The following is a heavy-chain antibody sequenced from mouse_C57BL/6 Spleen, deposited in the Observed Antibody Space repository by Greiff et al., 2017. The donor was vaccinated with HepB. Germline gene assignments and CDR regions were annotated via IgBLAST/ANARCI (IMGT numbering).Heavy chain of an antibody. CDR3: ASNWDYAMDY. Sequence: EVMLVESGGGLVKPGGSLKLSCAASGFTFSSYAMSWVRQTPEKRLEWVATISDGGSYTYYPDNVKGRFTISRDNAKNNLYLQMSHLKSEDTAMYYCASNWDYAMDYWGQGTSVTVSS. D-gene: IGHD4-1*01. CDR2: ISDGGSYT. V-gene: IGHV5-4*03. CDR1: GFTFSSYA. J-gene: IGHJ4*01.